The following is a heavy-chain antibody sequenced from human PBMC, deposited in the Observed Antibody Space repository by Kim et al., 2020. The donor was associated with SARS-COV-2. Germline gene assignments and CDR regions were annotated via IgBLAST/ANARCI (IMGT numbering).Heavy chain of an antibody. CDR2: IDNDGTTT. J-gene: IGHJ4*02. V-gene: IGHV3-74*01. CDR3: TRGPC. Sequence: GGSLRLSCAASGFSFSEWWMDWVRQAPGKGPEWVARIDNDGTTTLYADSVKGRFTISRDNSKNTLYLQMTGLRADDTAVYYCTRGPCWGQGPLVTCSS. CDR1: GFSFSEWW.